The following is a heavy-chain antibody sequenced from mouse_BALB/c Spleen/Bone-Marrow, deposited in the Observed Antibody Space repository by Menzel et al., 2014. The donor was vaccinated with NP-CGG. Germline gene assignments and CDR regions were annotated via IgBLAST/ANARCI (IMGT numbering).Heavy chain of an antibody. D-gene: IGHD3-1*01. V-gene: IGHV1-80*01. CDR1: GYAFSTYW. CDR2: IYPGDGDT. J-gene: IGHJ2*01. Sequence: QVQLKESGAELVRPGSSVKISCKASGYAFSTYWMNWVKQRPGQGLEWIGQIYPGDGDTNYNGKFKGKATLTADRSSSTASMQLSSLTSEDSAVYFCARVGFSFDYWGRGTTLTVSS. CDR3: ARVGFSFDY.